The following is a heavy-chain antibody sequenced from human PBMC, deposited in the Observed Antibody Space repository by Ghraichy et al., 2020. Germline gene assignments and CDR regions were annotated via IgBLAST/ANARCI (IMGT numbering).Heavy chain of an antibody. CDR1: GGSISSTSYF. Sequence: ESLNISCTVSGGSISSTSYFWGWIRQPPGKGLEWLGSINYSGTIHYNPSLKSRGTISVDTSRNQFTLRLSSVTAADTAVYFCARRAGGYYYGMDVWGQGTTVTVAS. D-gene: IGHD3-16*01. CDR3: ARRAGGYYYGMDV. V-gene: IGHV4-39*01. CDR2: INYSGTI. J-gene: IGHJ6*02.